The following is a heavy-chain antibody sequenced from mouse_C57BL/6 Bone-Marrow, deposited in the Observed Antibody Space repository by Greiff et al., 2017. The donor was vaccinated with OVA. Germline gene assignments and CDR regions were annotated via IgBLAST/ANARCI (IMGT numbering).Heavy chain of an antibody. Sequence: LVESGAELVKPGASVKISCKASGYAFSSYWMNWVKQRPGKGLEWIGQIYPGDGDTNYNGKFKGKATLTADKSSSTAYMQLSSLTSEDSAVYFCARSVVITTVVAPFDYWGQGTTLTVSS. CDR3: ARSVVITTVVAPFDY. V-gene: IGHV1-80*01. J-gene: IGHJ2*01. CDR2: IYPGDGDT. D-gene: IGHD1-1*01. CDR1: GYAFSSYW.